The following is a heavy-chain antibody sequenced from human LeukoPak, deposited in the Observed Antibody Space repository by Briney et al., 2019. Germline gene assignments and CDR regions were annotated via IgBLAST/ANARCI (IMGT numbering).Heavy chain of an antibody. D-gene: IGHD3-10*02. V-gene: IGHV4-34*01. CDR2: INHSGST. Sequence: SETLSLTCAVYGGSFSGYYWSWIRQPPGKGLEWIGEINHSGSTYYNPSLKSRVTISVDTSKNQFSLKLSSVTAADTAVYYCARGGYYYVHWGQGTLVTVSS. CDR3: ARGGYYYVH. J-gene: IGHJ4*02. CDR1: GGSFSGYY.